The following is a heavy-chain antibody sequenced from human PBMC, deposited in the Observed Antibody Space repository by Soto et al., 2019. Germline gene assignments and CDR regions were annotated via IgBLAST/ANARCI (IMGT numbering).Heavy chain of an antibody. CDR3: ASITSGSYLGGYYYYGMDV. CDR1: GFTFSSYW. Sequence: VQLVESGGGVVQPGRSLRLSCAASGFTFSSYWMHWVRQAPGKGLVWVSRINSDGSSTSYADSVKGRFTISRDNAKNTLYLQMNSLRAEDTAVYYCASITSGSYLGGYYYYGMDVWGQGTTVTVSS. CDR2: INSDGSST. J-gene: IGHJ6*02. D-gene: IGHD1-26*01. V-gene: IGHV3-74*02.